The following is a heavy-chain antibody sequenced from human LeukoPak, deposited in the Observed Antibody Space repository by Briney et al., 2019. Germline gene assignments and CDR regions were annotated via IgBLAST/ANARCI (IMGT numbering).Heavy chain of an antibody. J-gene: IGHJ4*02. V-gene: IGHV3-74*03. CDR2: INSDGSST. CDR1: GFPSGTYL. Sequence: GGSLRLSCAASGFPSGTYLMHWVRQAPGKGLVWVSHINSDGSSTAYADSVKGRSTISRDNAKNTLYLQMNSLRAEDTAVYYCARDRDHSFDYWGQGTLVTVSS. CDR3: ARDRDHSFDY.